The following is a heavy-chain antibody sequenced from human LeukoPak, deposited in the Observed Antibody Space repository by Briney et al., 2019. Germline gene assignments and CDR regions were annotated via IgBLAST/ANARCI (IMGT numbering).Heavy chain of an antibody. CDR2: ISSSSSYI. CDR3: ARVSVIDAFDI. J-gene: IGHJ3*02. CDR1: GFTFSSYS. D-gene: IGHD3-16*02. Sequence: GGSLRLSCAASGFTFSSYSMNWVRQAPGEGLEWVSSISSSSSYIYYADSVKGRFTISRDNAKNSLYLQMNSLRAEDTAVYYCARVSVIDAFDIWGQGTMVTVSS. V-gene: IGHV3-21*01.